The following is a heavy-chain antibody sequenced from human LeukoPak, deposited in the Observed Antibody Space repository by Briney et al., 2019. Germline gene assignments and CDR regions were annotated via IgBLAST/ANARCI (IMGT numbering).Heavy chain of an antibody. Sequence: KPSETLSLTCAVYGGSFSGFYWSWIRQPPGKGGEWIGEINHSGSTNYNPSLKSRVTISVDTSKNQFSLKLSSVTAADTAVYYCARLRISMVRGVIPDYWGQGTLVTVSS. V-gene: IGHV4-34*01. CDR3: ARLRISMVRGVIPDY. D-gene: IGHD3-10*01. J-gene: IGHJ4*02. CDR2: INHSGST. CDR1: GGSFSGFY.